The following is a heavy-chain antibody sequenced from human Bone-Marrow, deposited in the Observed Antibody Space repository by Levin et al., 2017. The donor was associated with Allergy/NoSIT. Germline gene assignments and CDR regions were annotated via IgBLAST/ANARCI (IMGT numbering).Heavy chain of an antibody. CDR2: INHSGST. D-gene: IGHD4-17*01. CDR1: GGSFSGYY. V-gene: IGHV4-34*01. Sequence: SETLSLTCAVYGGSFSGYYWSWIRQPPGKGLEWIGEINHSGSTNYNPSLKSRVTISVDTSKNQFSLKLSSVTAADTAVYYCARRGYRWTTVTPGGFDYWGQGTLVTVSS. J-gene: IGHJ4*02. CDR3: ARRGYRWTTVTPGGFDY.